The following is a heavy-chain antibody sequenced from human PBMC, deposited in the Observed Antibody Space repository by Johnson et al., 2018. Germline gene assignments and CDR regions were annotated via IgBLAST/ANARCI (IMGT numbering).Heavy chain of an antibody. Sequence: QVQLQESGGGVVQPGRSLRLSCVASGFTFSSYGMHWVRQAPGKGLEWVAVIWYDGSNKYYADSVKGRFTISRDNSKNTLYLQMNSLRAEDTAVYYCAKKGDGYSSSSSAFDIWGQGTMVTVSS. CDR2: IWYDGSNK. J-gene: IGHJ3*02. CDR1: GFTFSSYG. CDR3: AKKGDGYSSSSSAFDI. D-gene: IGHD6-6*01. V-gene: IGHV3-33*06.